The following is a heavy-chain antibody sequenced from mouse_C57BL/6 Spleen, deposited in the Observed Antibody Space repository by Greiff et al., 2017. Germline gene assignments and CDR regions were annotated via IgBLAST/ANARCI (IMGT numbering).Heavy chain of an antibody. J-gene: IGHJ1*03. CDR3: ARSLLLRYGYFDV. V-gene: IGHV1-54*01. CDR1: GYAFTNYL. D-gene: IGHD1-1*01. CDR2: INPGSGGT. Sequence: QVQLKESGAELVRPGTSVKVSCKASGYAFTNYLIEWVKQRPGQGLEWIGVINPGSGGTNYNEKFKGKATLTADKSSSTAYMQLSSLTSEDSAVYFCARSLLLRYGYFDVWGTGTTVTVSS.